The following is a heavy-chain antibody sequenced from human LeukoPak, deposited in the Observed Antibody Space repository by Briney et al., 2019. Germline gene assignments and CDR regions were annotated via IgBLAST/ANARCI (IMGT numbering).Heavy chain of an antibody. CDR1: GGSISSYY. CDR2: IYYSGST. V-gene: IGHV4-59*01. Sequence: SETLSLTCTVSGGSISSYYWSWIRQPPGKGLEWIGYIYYSGSTNYNPSLKSRVTISVDTSKNQFSLKLSSVTAADTAVYYCARISPRATSSRRMSAFDIWGQGTMVTVSS. J-gene: IGHJ3*02. D-gene: IGHD5-24*01. CDR3: ARISPRATSSRRMSAFDI.